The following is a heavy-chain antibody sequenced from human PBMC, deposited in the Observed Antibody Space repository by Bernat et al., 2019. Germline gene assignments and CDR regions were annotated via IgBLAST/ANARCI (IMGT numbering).Heavy chain of an antibody. CDR2: IKQDGSEI. CDR3: ARDPYDSGGYGAFDM. D-gene: IGHD3-22*01. Sequence: EVHLVESGGGLVQPGGSLRLSCTASGFTFSSYWMSWVRQTPGKGLEWVANIKQDGSEIVYVDSVKGRFIVSRDNAKNSLYLQMNSLRVEDTAVYYCARDPYDSGGYGAFDMWGQGTMVTVSS. J-gene: IGHJ3*02. V-gene: IGHV3-7*03. CDR1: GFTFSSYW.